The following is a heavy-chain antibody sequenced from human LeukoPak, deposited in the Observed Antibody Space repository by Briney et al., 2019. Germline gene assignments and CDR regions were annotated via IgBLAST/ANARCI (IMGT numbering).Heavy chain of an antibody. CDR1: GDSVSSNSVT. CDR2: TYYRSTWYN. J-gene: IGHJ5*02. V-gene: IGHV6-1*01. D-gene: IGHD2-2*01. Sequence: SQTLSLTCAVSGDSVSSNSVTWNWIRQSPSRGLEWLGRTYYRSTWYNDYAVSVRGRITVNPDTSKNQFSLHLNSVTPEDTAVYYCARRLTQYDCFDPWGQGILVTVSS. CDR3: ARRLTQYDCFDP.